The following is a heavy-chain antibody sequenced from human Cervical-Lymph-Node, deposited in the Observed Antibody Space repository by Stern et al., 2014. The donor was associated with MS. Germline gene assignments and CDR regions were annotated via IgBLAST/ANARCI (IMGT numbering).Heavy chain of an antibody. CDR1: GYNFTDYG. Sequence: VQLVESGAEVKKPGASVKVSCKTAGYNFTDYGILWVRQAPGQRLEWMGWINTGNGNRRYSQKIQGRVTITRDTSASTAYMELSSLRSEDTAVYYCARTGTVVTSGYYYGMDVWGQGTTVTVSS. D-gene: IGHD4-23*01. V-gene: IGHV1-3*04. J-gene: IGHJ6*02. CDR2: INTGNGNR. CDR3: ARTGTVVTSGYYYGMDV.